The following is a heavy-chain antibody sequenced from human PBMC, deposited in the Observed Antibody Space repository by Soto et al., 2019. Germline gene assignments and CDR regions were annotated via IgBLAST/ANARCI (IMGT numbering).Heavy chain of an antibody. J-gene: IGHJ6*02. CDR3: ARARIAADWGDYGMDV. CDR1: GGSISSGGYY. CDR2: IYYSGST. V-gene: IGHV4-31*03. Sequence: QVQLQESGPGLVKPSQTLSLTCTVSGGSISSGGYYWCWIRQHPGKGLEWIGYIYYSGSTYYNQSLKSRVIISVDTSKTPFALKLGSVTVAATAVYYCARARIAADWGDYGMDVWGQGTTVTVSS. D-gene: IGHD6-13*01.